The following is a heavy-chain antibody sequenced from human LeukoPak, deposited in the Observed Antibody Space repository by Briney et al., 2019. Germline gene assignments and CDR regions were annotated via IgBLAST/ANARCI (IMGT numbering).Heavy chain of an antibody. CDR1: GGSISSYY. Sequence: KASETLSLTCTVSGGSISSYYWSWIRQPPEKGLEWIGYIYYSESTNYNPSLKSRVTISVDTSKNQFSLKLSSVTAADTAVYYCARDRDYGDAFDIWGQGTMVTVSS. V-gene: IGHV4-59*01. CDR2: IYYSEST. J-gene: IGHJ3*02. CDR3: ARDRDYGDAFDI. D-gene: IGHD4-17*01.